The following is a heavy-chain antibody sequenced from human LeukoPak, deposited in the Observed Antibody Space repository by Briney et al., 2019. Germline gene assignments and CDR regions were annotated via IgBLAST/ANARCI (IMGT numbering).Heavy chain of an antibody. Sequence: PGGSLRLSCAASGSTFSSYAMHWVRQAPGKGLEWVAVISYDGSNKYYADSVKGRFTISRDNSKNTLYLQMNSLRAEDTAVYYCARDYSNYEYYYYGMDVWGQGTTVTVSS. CDR1: GSTFSSYA. D-gene: IGHD4-11*01. V-gene: IGHV3-30-3*01. J-gene: IGHJ6*02. CDR2: ISYDGSNK. CDR3: ARDYSNYEYYYYGMDV.